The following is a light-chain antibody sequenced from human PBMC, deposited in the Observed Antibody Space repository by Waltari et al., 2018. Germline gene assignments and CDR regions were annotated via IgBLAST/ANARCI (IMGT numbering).Light chain of an antibody. CDR2: GAS. J-gene: IGKJ4*01. V-gene: IGKV3-20*01. CDR3: QQYGSSLLT. Sequence: EIVLTQSPGTLSLSPGERATLSCRASQSVSVNYLAWYQQKPGLTPRLLIYGASSRATGIPDRFSGSGSGIDFTLTISRLEPEDFAVYYCQQYGSSLLTFGGGTKVEIK. CDR1: QSVSVNY.